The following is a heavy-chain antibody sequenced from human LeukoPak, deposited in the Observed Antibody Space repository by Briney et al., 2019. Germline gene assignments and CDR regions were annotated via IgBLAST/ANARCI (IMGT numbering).Heavy chain of an antibody. D-gene: IGHD3-22*01. CDR1: GGSISSSSYY. V-gene: IGHV4-39*01. Sequence: SENLSLTCTVSGGSISSSSYYWGWIRQPPGKGLEWIGSIYYSGSTYYNPSLKSRVTISVDTSKNQFSLKLSSVTAADTAVYYCARHGYYDSSGHYSSFDYWGQGTLVTVSS. CDR3: ARHGYYDSSGHYSSFDY. CDR2: IYYSGST. J-gene: IGHJ4*02.